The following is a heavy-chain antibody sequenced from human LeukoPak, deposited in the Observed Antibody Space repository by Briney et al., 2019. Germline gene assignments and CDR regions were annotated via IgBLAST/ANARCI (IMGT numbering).Heavy chain of an antibody. CDR2: IYTSGST. J-gene: IGHJ4*02. D-gene: IGHD3-16*02. CDR3: ATLYYDYVWGSYRYTRGDY. CDR1: GGSISSYY. Sequence: SETLSLTCTASGGSISSYYWSWIRQPAGKGLEWIGRIYTSGSTNYNPSLKSRVTMSVDTSKNQFSLKLSSVTAADTAVYYCATLYYDYVWGSYRYTRGDYWGQGTLVTVSS. V-gene: IGHV4-4*07.